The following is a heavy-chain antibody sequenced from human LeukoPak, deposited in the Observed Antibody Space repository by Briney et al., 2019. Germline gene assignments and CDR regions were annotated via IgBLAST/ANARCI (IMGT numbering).Heavy chain of an antibody. D-gene: IGHD5-18*01. V-gene: IGHV4-39*07. CDR3: ARGSLYSYGYPTTYFDY. Sequence: SETLSLTCTVSGGSISSSSYYWGWIRQPPGKGLEWIGSIYYSGSTYYDPSLKSRVTISVDTSKNQFSLKLSSVTAADTAVYYCARGSLYSYGYPTTYFDYWGQGTLVTVSS. CDR2: IYYSGST. CDR1: GGSISSSSYY. J-gene: IGHJ4*02.